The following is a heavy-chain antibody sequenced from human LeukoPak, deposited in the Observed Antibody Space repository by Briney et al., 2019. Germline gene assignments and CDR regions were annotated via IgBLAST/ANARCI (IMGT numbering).Heavy chain of an antibody. V-gene: IGHV3-7*01. CDR2: IKQDGSEK. CDR3: AREGFEAVAGTYYFDY. CDR1: GFTFSSYW. Sequence: PGGSLRLSCAASGFTFSSYWMSWVRQAPGKGLEWVANIKQDGSEKYYVDSVKGRFTISRDKAKNSLYLQMNSLRAEDTAVYYCAREGFEAVAGTYYFDYWGQGTLVTVSS. D-gene: IGHD6-19*01. J-gene: IGHJ4*02.